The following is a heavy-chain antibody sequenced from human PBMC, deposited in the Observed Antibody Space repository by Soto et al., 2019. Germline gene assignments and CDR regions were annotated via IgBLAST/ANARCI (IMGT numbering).Heavy chain of an antibody. CDR2: ISSSGRNT. CDR1: GFTFSSYA. V-gene: IGHV3-23*01. CDR3: AKGGKAGGGGYFDY. J-gene: IGHJ4*02. Sequence: EVQLLESGGGLVQPGGSLRLSCAASGFTFSSYAMSWVRQAPGKGLEWVSGISSSGRNTYYADSVKGRFTISRDNSKNPLILQMDRLGAGDTALNYWAKGGKAGGGGYFDYWGQGTLVTVSS. D-gene: IGHD3-16*01.